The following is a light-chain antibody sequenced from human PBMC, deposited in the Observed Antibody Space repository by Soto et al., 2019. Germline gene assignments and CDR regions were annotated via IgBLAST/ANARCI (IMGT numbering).Light chain of an antibody. V-gene: IGKV3-20*01. J-gene: IGKJ5*01. CDR3: LQYDGWPLT. Sequence: EIVLTQSPGTLSLSPGERASLSCRASQLVSSSLLAWYQQKPGQAPRLLFDGASTSATCIPARISGDGSATEFTLTIDSLQAEDFVVYYCLQYDGWPLTFGQGTRLEIK. CDR2: GAS. CDR1: QLVSSSL.